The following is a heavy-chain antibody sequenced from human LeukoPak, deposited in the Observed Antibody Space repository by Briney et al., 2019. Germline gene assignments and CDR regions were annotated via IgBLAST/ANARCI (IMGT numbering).Heavy chain of an antibody. D-gene: IGHD3-16*01. CDR1: GFTFSSAW. Sequence: PGGSLRLSCAASGFTFSSAWMSWVRQAPGEGLEWVGRIRSKTDGGTTDYAAPVKGRFSISRDDSKDTLYLQMNSLKIEDTAVYYCTAPWGSAGYWGQGTLVTVSS. V-gene: IGHV3-15*01. CDR2: IRSKTDGGTT. J-gene: IGHJ4*02. CDR3: TAPWGSAGY.